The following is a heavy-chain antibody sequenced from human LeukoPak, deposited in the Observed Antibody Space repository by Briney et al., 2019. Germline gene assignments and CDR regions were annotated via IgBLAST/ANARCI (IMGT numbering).Heavy chain of an antibody. D-gene: IGHD3-9*01. CDR1: GFTFSSYA. V-gene: IGHV3-23*01. CDR3: AKGRWGLTINNFDI. CDR2: TSESGGST. J-gene: IGHJ3*02. Sequence: PGGSLRLSYEASGFTFSSYAMGWVRQAPGKGLEWVSVTSESGGSTHYADSVKGRFTIYRDNSKNTLYLQMNSLGGEDTAVYYCAKGRWGLTINNFDIWGQGRMVTVSS.